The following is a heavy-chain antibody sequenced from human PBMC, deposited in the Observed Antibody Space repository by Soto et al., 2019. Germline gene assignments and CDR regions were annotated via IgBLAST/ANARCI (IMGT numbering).Heavy chain of an antibody. D-gene: IGHD5-18*01. J-gene: IGHJ3*02. Sequence: EVQLLESGGGLVQPGGSLRLSCAASGFTFSSYAMSWVRQAPGKGLVWVSAISGSVGSTYYADPVKGRFTISRDNSKNTLYLQMNSLRAEDTAVYYCAKDGRDGYHYDAFDILGQGTMVTVSS. CDR3: AKDGRDGYHYDAFDI. CDR2: ISGSVGST. CDR1: GFTFSSYA. V-gene: IGHV3-23*01.